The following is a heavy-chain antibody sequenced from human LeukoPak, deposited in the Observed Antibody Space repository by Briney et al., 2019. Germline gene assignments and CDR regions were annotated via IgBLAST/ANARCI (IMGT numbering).Heavy chain of an antibody. CDR2: ISYDGSNK. CDR3: ARDLSLIAY. V-gene: IGHV3-30*01. CDR1: GFTFSSYA. J-gene: IGHJ4*02. Sequence: GGSLRLSCAASGFTFSSYAMHWVRQAPGKGLEWVAVISYDGSNKYYANSVKGRFTISGDNSKNTLYLQMNSLRAEDTAVYYCARDLSLIAYWGQGTLVTVSS.